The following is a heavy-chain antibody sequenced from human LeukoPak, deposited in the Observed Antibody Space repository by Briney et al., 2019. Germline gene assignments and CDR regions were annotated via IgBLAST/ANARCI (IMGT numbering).Heavy chain of an antibody. V-gene: IGHV5-51*01. D-gene: IGHD3-3*01. CDR1: GYSFTNYW. Sequence: GESLKISCKGSGYSFTNYWIGWVRQMPGKGLEWMGIMNPGDSDTRYSPSFQGQVTISADESINTAYLQWSSLKASDTAMYYCARITRTIIGVIIIRGYFDSWGQGTLVTVSS. CDR3: ARITRTIIGVIIIRGYFDS. CDR2: MNPGDSDT. J-gene: IGHJ4*02.